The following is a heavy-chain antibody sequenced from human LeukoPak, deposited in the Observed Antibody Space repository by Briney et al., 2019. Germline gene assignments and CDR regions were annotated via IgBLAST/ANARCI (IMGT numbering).Heavy chain of an antibody. J-gene: IGHJ4*02. CDR2: ISGSGGST. CDR1: GFTFSSYA. V-gene: IGHV3-23*01. Sequence: GGSLRLSCAASGFTFSSYAMSWVRQAPGKGLEWVSAISGSGGSTYYADSVKGRFTISRDNSKNTLYLQMNSLRAEDTAVYYCAKDRATMLVVVITTPFDYWGQGTLVTVSS. CDR3: AKDRATMLVVVITTPFDY. D-gene: IGHD3-22*01.